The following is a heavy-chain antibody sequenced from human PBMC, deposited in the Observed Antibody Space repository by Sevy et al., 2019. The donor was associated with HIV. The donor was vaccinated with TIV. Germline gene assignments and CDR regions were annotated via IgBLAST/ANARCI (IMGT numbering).Heavy chain of an antibody. Sequence: ASVKVSCKVSGHTFTDYYIHWVRQAPGQGFEWMAWNNPNSGDTSYAQTFQGRVTVTRDTSISTSYMELRTLRSDDTAVYYCASPGGYTYGSLFDYWGQGTLVTVSS. D-gene: IGHD5-18*01. CDR2: NNPNSGDT. CDR1: GHTFTDYY. V-gene: IGHV1-2*02. CDR3: ASPGGYTYGSLFDY. J-gene: IGHJ4*02.